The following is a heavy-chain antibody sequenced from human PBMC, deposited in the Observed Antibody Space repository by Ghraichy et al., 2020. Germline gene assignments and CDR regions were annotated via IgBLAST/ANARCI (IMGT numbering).Heavy chain of an antibody. CDR1: GFTFRSYA. D-gene: IGHD6-13*01. J-gene: IGHJ3*02. CDR2: ISYDGANK. Sequence: GGSLRLSCAASGFTFRSYAMHWVRQAPGKGLEWVAVISYDGANKYYADSVKGRFTVSRDNSKNTLYLQLNSLRPEDTAFYYCARVLFGDSSTWKYYDAFDIWGQGTMVTVSA. V-gene: IGHV3-30-3*01. CDR3: ARVLFGDSSTWKYYDAFDI.